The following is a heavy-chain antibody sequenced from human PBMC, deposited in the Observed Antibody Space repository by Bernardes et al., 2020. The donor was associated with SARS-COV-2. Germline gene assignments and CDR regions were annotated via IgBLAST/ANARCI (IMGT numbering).Heavy chain of an antibody. V-gene: IGHV3-74*01. CDR1: GFTFSNYW. J-gene: IGHJ4*02. Sequence: GGSLRLSCAASGFTFSNYWMHWVRQAPGKGLMWVARINEYGSITTYADSVKGRFTISRDNAKNTLYLQMNSLRAEDTALYFCAADVAGAANSWGQGAQVTVSS. CDR3: AADVAGAANS. CDR2: INEYGSIT. D-gene: IGHD6-19*01.